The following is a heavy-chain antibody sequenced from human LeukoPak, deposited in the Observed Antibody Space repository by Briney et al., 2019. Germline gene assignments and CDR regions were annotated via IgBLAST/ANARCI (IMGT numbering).Heavy chain of an antibody. V-gene: IGHV4-30-4*01. D-gene: IGHD3-10*01. CDR1: GGSISSGDYY. CDR2: IYYSGST. J-gene: IGHJ6*02. Sequence: SETLSLTCTVSGGSISSGDYYWSWIRQPPGKGLEWIGYIYYSGSTYYNPSLKSRVTISVDTSKNQFSLKLSSVTAADTAVYYCARRIGGVLWFGELGYTDVWGQGTTVTVSS. CDR3: ARRIGGVLWFGELGYTDV.